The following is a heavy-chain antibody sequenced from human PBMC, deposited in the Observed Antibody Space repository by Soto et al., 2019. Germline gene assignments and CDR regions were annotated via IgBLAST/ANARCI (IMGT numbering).Heavy chain of an antibody. CDR2: ISYDGSNK. CDR3: ARAGGYSFYIDY. J-gene: IGHJ4*02. D-gene: IGHD5-18*01. V-gene: IGHV3-30-3*01. Sequence: LRLSCAASGFTFSSYAMHWVRQAPGKGLEWVAVISYDGSNKYYADSVKGRFTISRDNSKNTLYLQMNSLRAEDTAVYYCARAGGYSFYIDYWGQGTLVTVSS. CDR1: GFTFSSYA.